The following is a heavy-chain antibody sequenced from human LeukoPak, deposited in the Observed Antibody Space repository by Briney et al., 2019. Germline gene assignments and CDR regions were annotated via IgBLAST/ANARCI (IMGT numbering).Heavy chain of an antibody. V-gene: IGHV4-4*07. J-gene: IGHJ6*02. Sequence: SETLSLTCTGSGGSISSYYWSWVRQPAGKGLEWIGRIYTSGSTNYNPSLKSRVTMSVDTSKNQFSLKLSSVTAADTAVYYCARDYDFWSGYYTYGMDVWGQGTTVTVSS. D-gene: IGHD3-3*01. CDR1: GGSISSYY. CDR2: IYTSGST. CDR3: ARDYDFWSGYYTYGMDV.